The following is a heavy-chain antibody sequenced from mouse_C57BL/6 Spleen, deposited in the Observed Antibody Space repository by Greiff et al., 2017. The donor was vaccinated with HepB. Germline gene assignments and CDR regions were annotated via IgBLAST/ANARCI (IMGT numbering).Heavy chain of an antibody. V-gene: IGHV5-6*01. CDR2: ISSGGSYT. Sequence: EVQGVESGGDLVKPGGSLKLSCAASGFTFSSYGMSWVRQTPDKRLEWVATISSGGSYTYYPDSVKGRFTISRDNAKNTLYLQMSSLKSEDTAMYYCARHDYGRGGYYFDYWGQGTTLTVSS. CDR1: GFTFSSYG. J-gene: IGHJ2*01. CDR3: ARHDYGRGGYYFDY. D-gene: IGHD1-1*01.